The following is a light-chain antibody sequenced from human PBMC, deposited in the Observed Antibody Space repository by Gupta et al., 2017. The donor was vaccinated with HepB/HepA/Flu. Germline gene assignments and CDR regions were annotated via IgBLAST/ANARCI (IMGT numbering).Light chain of an antibody. J-gene: IGKJ2*01. CDR2: WAS. CDR3: QQYNTNPNT. V-gene: IGKV4-1*01. CDR1: QSGFYSSNKKNY. Sequence: IVMTQSPESLAVFLGERATINCRTSQSGFYSSNKKNYLAWYQQKPGQPPKLLISWASTRESGVPDRFSGRGSGTDFTLTISRLQAEDVAVYSCQQYNTNPNTFGQGTKLEVK.